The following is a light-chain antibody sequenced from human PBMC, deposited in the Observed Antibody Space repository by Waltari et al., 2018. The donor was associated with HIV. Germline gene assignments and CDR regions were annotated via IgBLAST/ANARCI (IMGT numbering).Light chain of an antibody. CDR3: QQTNNFPRT. V-gene: IGKV1-12*01. J-gene: IGKJ1*01. CDR2: AAS. CDR1: QGVDTW. Sequence: IQMTQSPSSVSASVVDTVTITCRASQGVDTWLAWYQQKPGKAPKLLIYAASTLQSGVPSRFSGSGSGTDFTFTISSLQPEDFATYYCQQTNNFPRTFGQGTKVDIK.